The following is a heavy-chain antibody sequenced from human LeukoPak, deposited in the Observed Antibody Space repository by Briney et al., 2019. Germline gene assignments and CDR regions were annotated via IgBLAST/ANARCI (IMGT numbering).Heavy chain of an antibody. D-gene: IGHD4-17*01. CDR2: IYHSGNT. CDR3: ARHGTTVTTLSWFDP. Sequence: SETLSLTCTVSGVSITTYYWSWVRQPPGKGLEWFGFIYHSGNTNYNPSLKSRVTISVDTSKNQLSLKLSSVTAADTAVYYCARHGTTVTTLSWFDPWGQGTLVTVSS. CDR1: GVSITTYY. J-gene: IGHJ5*02. V-gene: IGHV4-59*08.